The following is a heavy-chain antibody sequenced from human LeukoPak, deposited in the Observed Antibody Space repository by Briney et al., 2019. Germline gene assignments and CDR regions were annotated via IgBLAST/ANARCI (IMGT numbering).Heavy chain of an antibody. CDR2: IKQDGSEK. J-gene: IGHJ4*02. Sequence: PSETLSLTCTVSDGSIISYYWGWIRQPPGQGLEWVANIKQDGSEKYYVDSVKGRFTISRDNAKNSLYLQMNSLRAEDTAVYYCARDRDYGDYPPDYWGQGTLVTVSS. CDR1: DGSIISYY. D-gene: IGHD4-17*01. CDR3: ARDRDYGDYPPDY. V-gene: IGHV3-7*01.